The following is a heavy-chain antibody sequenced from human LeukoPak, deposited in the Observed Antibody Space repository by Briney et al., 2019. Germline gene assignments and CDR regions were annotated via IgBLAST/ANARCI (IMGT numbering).Heavy chain of an antibody. CDR3: ARPNITSYYDSRGYDAFDV. V-gene: IGHV5-51*01. CDR2: IYPDDSDT. Sequence: PGESLKISCKGSGYRFNAYWIAWVRQMPGKGLEWMGIIYPDDSDTRYSPSFQGQVTISADKSVRTAYLQWSILKASDTAMYYCARPNITSYYDSRGYDAFDVWGQGTMVTVSS. D-gene: IGHD3-22*01. CDR1: GYRFNAYW. J-gene: IGHJ3*01.